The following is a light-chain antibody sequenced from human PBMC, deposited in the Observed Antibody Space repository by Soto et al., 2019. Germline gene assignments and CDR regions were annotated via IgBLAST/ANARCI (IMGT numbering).Light chain of an antibody. CDR3: SSGDDSRTGVV. CDR1: DSNIGRNT. J-gene: IGLJ3*02. V-gene: IGLV1-44*01. Sequence: QSVLTQPPSASGTPGQRVTISCSGSDSNIGRNTVNWYQHLPGTAPKLVIFSHNKRPSGVPDRFSGSTSGTSASLAISDLQSEDEAYYSCSSGDDSRTGVVFGGGTKLTVL. CDR2: SHN.